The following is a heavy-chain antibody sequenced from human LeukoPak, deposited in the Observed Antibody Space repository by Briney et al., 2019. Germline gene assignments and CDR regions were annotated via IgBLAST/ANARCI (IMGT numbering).Heavy chain of an antibody. J-gene: IGHJ4*02. CDR2: INHYGST. V-gene: IGHV4-34*01. Sequence: SETLSLTCAVYGGSFSGYYWNWIRQPPGKGLEWIGEINHYGSTKYSPSLKSRVTIPGDTSKNQFSLRLSSVTAADTAVYYCARGGATILDHWGQGTLVTVSS. D-gene: IGHD5-12*01. CDR1: GGSFSGYY. CDR3: ARGGATILDH.